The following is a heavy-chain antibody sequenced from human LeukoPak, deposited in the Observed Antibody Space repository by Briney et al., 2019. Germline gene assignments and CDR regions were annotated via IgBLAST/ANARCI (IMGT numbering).Heavy chain of an antibody. J-gene: IGHJ6*02. D-gene: IGHD6-25*01. Sequence: HPGGSLRPSCTASGFTFGDYAMSWLRQAPGKGLEWVGFIRSKAYGGTTEYAASVKGRFTISRDDSKSIAYLQMNSLKTEDTAVYFCTRDFSSGYGMDVWGQGTTVTVSS. CDR1: GFTFGDYA. CDR2: IRSKAYGGTT. V-gene: IGHV3-49*03. CDR3: TRDFSSGYGMDV.